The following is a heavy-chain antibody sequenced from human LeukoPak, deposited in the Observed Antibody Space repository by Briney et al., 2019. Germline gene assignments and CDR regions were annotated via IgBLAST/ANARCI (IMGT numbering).Heavy chain of an antibody. CDR2: INHSGST. V-gene: IGHV4-34*01. CDR1: GGSFSGYY. CDR3: ARALDDSSGYYVDY. D-gene: IGHD3-22*01. Sequence: TASATLSLTCAVYGGSFSGYYWSWIRQPPGKGLEWIGEINHSGSTNYNPSLKSRVTISVDTSKNQFSLKLSSVTAADTAVYYCARALDDSSGYYVDYWGQGTLVTVSS. J-gene: IGHJ4*02.